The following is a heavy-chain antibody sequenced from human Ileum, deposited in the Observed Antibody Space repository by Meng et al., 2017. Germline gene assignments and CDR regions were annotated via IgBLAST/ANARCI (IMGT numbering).Heavy chain of an antibody. CDR1: GGSISSRSYN. V-gene: IGHV4-39*07. CDR2: FHSGGSI. J-gene: IGHJ4*02. CDR3: ARDPFSPFNS. Sequence: SETLSLTCTVSGGSISSRSYNWGWIRQPPGKGLEWIGSFHSGGSIYYNPSLKSRVTISVDTSKNQFSLRLGSVTAADTALYFCARDPFSPFNSWGQGTLVTVSS.